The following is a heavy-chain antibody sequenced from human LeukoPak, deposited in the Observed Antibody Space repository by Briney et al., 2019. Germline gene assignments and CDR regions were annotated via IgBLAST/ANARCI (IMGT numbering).Heavy chain of an antibody. CDR1: GGSISSYY. J-gene: IGHJ4*02. V-gene: IGHV4-59*12. CDR2: IYYSGST. Sequence: RSSETLSLTCTVSGGSISSYYWSWIRQPPGKGLEWIGYIYYSGSTNYNPSLKSRVTISVDTSKNQFSLKLSSVTAADTAVYYCAREGQQLSFFDYWGQGTLVTVSS. D-gene: IGHD6-13*01. CDR3: AREGQQLSFFDY.